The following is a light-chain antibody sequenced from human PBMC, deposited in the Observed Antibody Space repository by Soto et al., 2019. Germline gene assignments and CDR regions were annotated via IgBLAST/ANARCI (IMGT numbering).Light chain of an antibody. CDR2: GAS. J-gene: IGKJ2*01. CDR1: QSVSSSY. Sequence: EIVLTQSPGTLSLSPGERATLSCRASQSVSSSYLAWYQQKPGQAPRLLIYGASNRATGIPDRFSASGSGTDFTLTISRLEPEDFAVYYCKQYGSSPPYTFGQGTKLEIK. V-gene: IGKV3-20*01. CDR3: KQYGSSPPYT.